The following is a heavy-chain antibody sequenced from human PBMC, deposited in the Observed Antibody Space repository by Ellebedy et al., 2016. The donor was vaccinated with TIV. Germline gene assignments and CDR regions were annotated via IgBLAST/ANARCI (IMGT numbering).Heavy chain of an antibody. J-gene: IGHJ4*02. CDR3: AKDRSGPDYGDYFDD. CDR1: GLTFTSYA. CDR2: VSRSGGAT. Sequence: PGGSLRLSCAASGLTFTSYAMSWVRQAPGKGLEWVSAVSRSGGATSYADSVKGRFTVSRDNSKNTLFLQMNSLRAEDTAVYFCAKDRSGPDYGDYFDDWGQGTLVTVSS. D-gene: IGHD3-16*01. V-gene: IGHV3-23*01.